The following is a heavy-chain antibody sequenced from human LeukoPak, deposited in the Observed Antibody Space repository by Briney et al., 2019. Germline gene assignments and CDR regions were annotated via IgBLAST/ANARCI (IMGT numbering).Heavy chain of an antibody. Sequence: GASVKVSCKTSGYTFTRYYMQWVRQAPGHGLEWMGIINPISGATDYAQKFQGRVTMTRDTSTSTVYMELSSLRSEDTAMYYCARLPYRDGVAQDYWGRGTLVTVSP. J-gene: IGHJ4*02. CDR1: GYTFTRYY. D-gene: IGHD3-16*02. CDR2: INPISGAT. V-gene: IGHV1-46*01. CDR3: ARLPYRDGVAQDY.